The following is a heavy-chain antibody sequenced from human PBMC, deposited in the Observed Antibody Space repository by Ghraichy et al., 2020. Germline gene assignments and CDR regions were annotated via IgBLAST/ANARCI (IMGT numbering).Heavy chain of an antibody. J-gene: IGHJ3*02. CDR2: ISQTGRT. V-gene: IGHV4-38-2*02. CDR1: GDSINSACY. CDR3: ARDCNYYDSAGYSKRAFDI. Sequence: GSLRLSCTVSGDSINSACYWGWIRQPPGKGLEWIGTISQTGRTYYNPSLWSRVTVSIDTSKNQFSLKLGSVTAADTAVFYCARDCNYYDSAGYSKRAFDIWGQGTMVTVSS. D-gene: IGHD3-22*01.